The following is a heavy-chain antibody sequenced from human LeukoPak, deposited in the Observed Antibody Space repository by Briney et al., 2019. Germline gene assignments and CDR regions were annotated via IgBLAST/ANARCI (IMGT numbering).Heavy chain of an antibody. D-gene: IGHD2-8*01. CDR3: AKDRCSNGVGCYYYYMDV. V-gene: IGHV3-30*02. Sequence: PEGSLRLSCAASRFTFSSYGMHWVRQAPGKGLEWVAYIQYDGSNEQYADSVKGRFSISRDSSKNILYLQMNSLRAEDTAVYYCAKDRCSNGVGCYYYYMDVWGKGTTVTISS. J-gene: IGHJ6*03. CDR2: IQYDGSNE. CDR1: RFTFSSYG.